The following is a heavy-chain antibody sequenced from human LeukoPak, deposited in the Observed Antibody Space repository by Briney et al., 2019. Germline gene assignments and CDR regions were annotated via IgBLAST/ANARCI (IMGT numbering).Heavy chain of an antibody. J-gene: IGHJ4*02. CDR1: GFTFSSYA. V-gene: IGHV3-30-3*01. D-gene: IGHD3-9*01. CDR2: ISYDGSNK. CDR3: ARPDFNYDILTGFDY. Sequence: PGGSLRLSCAASGFTFSSYAMHWVRQAPGKGLEWVAAISYDGSNKYYADSVKGRFTISRDNSKNTLYLQMNSLRAEDTAVYYCARPDFNYDILTGFDYWGQGTLVTVSS.